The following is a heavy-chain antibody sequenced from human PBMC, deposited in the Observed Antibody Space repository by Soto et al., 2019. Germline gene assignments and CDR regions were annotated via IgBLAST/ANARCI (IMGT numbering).Heavy chain of an antibody. CDR3: ARLVRSFGYYYGMDV. Sequence: LKISCKGSGYSFTSYWISWVRQMPGKGLEWMGRIDPSDSYTNYSPSFQGHVTISADKSISTAYLQWSSLKASDTAMYYCARLVRSFGYYYGMDVWGQGTTVTVSS. CDR1: GYSFTSYW. CDR2: IDPSDSYT. V-gene: IGHV5-10-1*01. D-gene: IGHD3-9*01. J-gene: IGHJ6*02.